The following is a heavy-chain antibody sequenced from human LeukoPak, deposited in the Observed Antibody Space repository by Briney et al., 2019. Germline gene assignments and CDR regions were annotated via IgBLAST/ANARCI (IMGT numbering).Heavy chain of an antibody. CDR3: AGQGDYYGY. J-gene: IGHJ4*02. V-gene: IGHV4-39*07. CDR1: GGSIRSSYYY. Sequence: SETLSLTCTVSGGSIRSSYYYWGWIRQPPGKGLEWIGSIYDSGSTYYNPSLKSRVTISVDTSKNQFSLKLSSATAADTAVYYCAGQGDYYGYWGQGTLVTVSS. CDR2: IYDSGST.